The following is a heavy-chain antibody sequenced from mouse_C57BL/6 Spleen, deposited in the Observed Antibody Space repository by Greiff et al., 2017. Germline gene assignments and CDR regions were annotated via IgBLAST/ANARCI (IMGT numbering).Heavy chain of an antibody. D-gene: IGHD6-1*01. V-gene: IGHV1-18*01. CDR3: ARYNSHWYFDV. CDR1: GYTFTDYN. J-gene: IGHJ1*03. Sequence: VQLKQSGPELVKPGASVKIPCKASGYTFTDYNMAWVKQSHGKSLEWSGDINPNNGGTIYNQKFKGKATLTVEKSSSTADMELRSLTSEDTAVYYCARYNSHWYFDVWGTGTTVTVSS. CDR2: INPNNGGT.